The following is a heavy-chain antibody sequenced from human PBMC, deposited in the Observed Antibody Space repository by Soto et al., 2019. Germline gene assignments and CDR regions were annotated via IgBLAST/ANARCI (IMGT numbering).Heavy chain of an antibody. V-gene: IGHV3-33*01. D-gene: IGHD3-3*02. J-gene: IGHJ3*02. CDR1: GFPFSFYG. Sequence: GGSLRLSCAVSGFPFSFYGFHWVRQSPGKGLEWLGVIVSDGSAIYHADSLEGRFFISRDNSKDILYLQMNSLRVEDTAVYYCARDDAFDNENGFDMWGQGTMVTVSS. CDR2: IVSDGSAI. CDR3: ARDDAFDNENGFDM.